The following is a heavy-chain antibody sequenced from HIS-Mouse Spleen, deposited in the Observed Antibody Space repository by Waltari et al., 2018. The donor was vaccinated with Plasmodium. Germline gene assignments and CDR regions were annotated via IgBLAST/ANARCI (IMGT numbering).Heavy chain of an antibody. CDR1: GYSISSGYY. D-gene: IGHD6-6*01. CDR3: ARAESSIAARHYYYYGMDV. CDR2: IYHGGSP. J-gene: IGHJ6*02. Sequence: QVQLQESGPGLVKPSETLSLTCTVSGYSISSGYYWGWTRQPPGKGLEWIGSIYHGGSPYYNPSHKSRVTISVDTSKNQFSLKLSSVTAADTAVYYCARAESSIAARHYYYYGMDVWGQGTTVTVSS. V-gene: IGHV4-38-2*02.